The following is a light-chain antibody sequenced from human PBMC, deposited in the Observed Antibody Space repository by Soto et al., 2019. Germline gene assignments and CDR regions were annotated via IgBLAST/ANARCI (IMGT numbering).Light chain of an antibody. V-gene: IGKV1-5*01. J-gene: IGKJ1*01. CDR2: DAS. CDR1: QSISSW. Sequence: DIQMTQSPSTLSASVGDRVTITCRASQSISSWLAWYQQKPGKAPKLLIYDASSLESGVPSRFSGGGSGTEFSLIINGLQPEDFATYYCQQYHGFWFGQGTKVDIK. CDR3: QQYHGFW.